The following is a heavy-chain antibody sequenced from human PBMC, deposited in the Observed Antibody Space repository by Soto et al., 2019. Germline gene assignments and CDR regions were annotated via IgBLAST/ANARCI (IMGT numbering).Heavy chain of an antibody. Sequence: ASVKVSCKASGYTFTSYDINWVRQATGQGREWMGWMNPNSGHTGYAQKFQGRVTMTRNTSISTAYMELSSLRSEDTAVYYCARAPSHYYGSGSYYYYYYMDVWGKGTTVTVSS. J-gene: IGHJ6*03. CDR2: MNPNSGHT. D-gene: IGHD3-10*01. CDR3: ARAPSHYYGSGSYYYYYYMDV. V-gene: IGHV1-8*01. CDR1: GYTFTSYD.